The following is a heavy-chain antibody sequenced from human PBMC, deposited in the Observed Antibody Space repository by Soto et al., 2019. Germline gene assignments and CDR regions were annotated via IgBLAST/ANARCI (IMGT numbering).Heavy chain of an antibody. CDR2: IIPIFGTA. CDR3: ARAYGDYVGDYYYYYGMDV. V-gene: IGHV1-69*13. D-gene: IGHD4-17*01. J-gene: IGHJ6*02. Sequence: ASVKVSCKASGGTFSSYAISWVRQAPGQGLEWMGGIIPIFGTANYAQKFQGRVTITADESTSTAYMELSSLRSEDTAVYYCARAYGDYVGDYYYYYGMDVWGQGTTVTVSS. CDR1: GGTFSSYA.